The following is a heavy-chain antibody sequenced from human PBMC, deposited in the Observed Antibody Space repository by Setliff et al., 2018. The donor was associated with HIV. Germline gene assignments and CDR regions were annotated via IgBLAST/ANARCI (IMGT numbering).Heavy chain of an antibody. V-gene: IGHV1-2*02. J-gene: IGHJ4*02. CDR1: GYTFTGYY. Sequence: ASVKVSCKASGYTFTGYYMHWVRQAPGQGLEWMGWINPHSGDTNYAQKFQDRVTMTRDTSVNIAYMELSRLRSDDTAVYYCARDGPAPLTTVVTPGDYWGQGTLVTVSS. CDR2: INPHSGDT. D-gene: IGHD4-17*01. CDR3: ARDGPAPLTTVVTPGDY.